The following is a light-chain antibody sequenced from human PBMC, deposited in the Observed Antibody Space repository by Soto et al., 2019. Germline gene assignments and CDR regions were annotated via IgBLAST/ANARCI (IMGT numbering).Light chain of an antibody. CDR2: SND. CDR1: SSNIGSNA. J-gene: IGLJ1*01. Sequence: QSVLTQSPSASGTPGQKMTISCSGSSSNIGSNAVYWYQQVPGSAPRLLMHSNDQRPSGVPDRFSGSRSGTSASLAVSGLRSEDEDDYYCAAWNDSLGGYVFGPGTKVTVL. CDR3: AAWNDSLGGYV. V-gene: IGLV1-47*02.